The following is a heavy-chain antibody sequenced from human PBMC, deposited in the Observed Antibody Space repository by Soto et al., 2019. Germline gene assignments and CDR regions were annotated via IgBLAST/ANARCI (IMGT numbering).Heavy chain of an antibody. CDR3: VRGPSSVVSGYFDY. CDR1: GGALISGEYY. D-gene: IGHD2-21*01. Sequence: QVHLQESGPGLVKPSQTLSLTCTVSGGALISGEYYWSWIRQSPGKGLEWIGYIYYTGSTYYNPSLKSRVFMSVDTSRNQFSLRLSSVPAADTDMYYCVRGPSSVVSGYFDYWGQGTLVTVSS. V-gene: IGHV4-30-4*01. J-gene: IGHJ4*02. CDR2: IYYTGST.